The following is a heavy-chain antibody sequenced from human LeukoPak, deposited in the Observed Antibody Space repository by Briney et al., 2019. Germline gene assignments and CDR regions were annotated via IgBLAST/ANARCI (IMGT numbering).Heavy chain of an antibody. V-gene: IGHV1-2*02. Sequence: ASVKVSCKASGYTFTGYYMHWVRQAPGQGLEWMGYINPNSGGTNYAHKFQGRVTMTRDMSTSTVYMEVSSLRSEDTAVYYCARDATGGLQLDYWGQGTLVTVSS. CDR2: INPNSGGT. D-gene: IGHD1-14*01. J-gene: IGHJ4*02. CDR3: ARDATGGLQLDY. CDR1: GYTFTGYY.